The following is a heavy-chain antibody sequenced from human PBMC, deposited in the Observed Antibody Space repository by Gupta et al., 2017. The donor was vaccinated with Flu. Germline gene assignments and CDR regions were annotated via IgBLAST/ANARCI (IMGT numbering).Heavy chain of an antibody. CDR1: GFPFSNYG. J-gene: IGHJ3*02. V-gene: IGHV3-30*18. Sequence: QVQLVESGGRVVQPGRSLRLSCATSGFPFSNYGMHWVRQAPGKGLEWVAVISYDGSNKYYADSVKGRFTISRDNSKSTLYLQMNSLRAEDTAMYYCAKDVTALPLDAFDIWGQGTLVIVSS. D-gene: IGHD2-21*02. CDR2: ISYDGSNK. CDR3: AKDVTALPLDAFDI.